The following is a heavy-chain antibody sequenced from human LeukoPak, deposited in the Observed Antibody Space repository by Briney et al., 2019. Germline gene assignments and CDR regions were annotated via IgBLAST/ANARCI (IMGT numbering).Heavy chain of an antibody. CDR3: AKDSDHGGSGWYWGYYFDC. J-gene: IGHJ4*02. Sequence: GGSLRLSCAASGFTFSSYAMTWVRQAPGKGLEWVSAISGSGASTYYADSVKGRFTISRDNSKNTLYLQMNNLKAEDTAVYYCAKDSDHGGSGWYWGYYFDCWGEGALVTVSS. CDR1: GFTFSSYA. D-gene: IGHD6-19*01. V-gene: IGHV3-23*01. CDR2: ISGSGAST.